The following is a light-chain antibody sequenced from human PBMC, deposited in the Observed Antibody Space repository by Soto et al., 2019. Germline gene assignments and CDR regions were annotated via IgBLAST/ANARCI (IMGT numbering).Light chain of an antibody. Sequence: DIQMTQSPSTLSAPVGDRVTITCRASQSISSWLAWYQQKPGKAPKLLIYDASSLESGVPSRFSGSGSGTEFTLTISSLQPDDFATYYCQQYNSSPWTFGQGTKVEIK. CDR2: DAS. CDR1: QSISSW. J-gene: IGKJ1*01. V-gene: IGKV1-5*01. CDR3: QQYNSSPWT.